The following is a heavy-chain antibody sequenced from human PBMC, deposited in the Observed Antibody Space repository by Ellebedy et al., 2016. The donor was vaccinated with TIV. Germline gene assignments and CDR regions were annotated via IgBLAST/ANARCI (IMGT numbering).Heavy chain of an antibody. CDR3: ARGLARDY. V-gene: IGHV4-34*01. J-gene: IGHJ4*02. Sequence: MPSETLSLTCAVYGGSFSGYYWSWIRQPPGKGLEWIGEITHSGSTNYNPSRKSRVTKSVDTSKTQFSLNLSSVTAADTAVYYCARGLARDYWGQGTLVTVSS. CDR1: GGSFSGYY. CDR2: ITHSGST.